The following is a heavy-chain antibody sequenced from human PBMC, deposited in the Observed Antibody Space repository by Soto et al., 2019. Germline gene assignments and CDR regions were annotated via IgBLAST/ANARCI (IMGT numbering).Heavy chain of an antibody. D-gene: IGHD1-1*01. J-gene: IGHJ6*02. Sequence: SVKVSCKASGGTFSSYTISWVRQAPGQGLEWMGRIIPILGIANYAQKFQGRVTITADKSTSTAYMELSSLRSEDTAVYYCASGNGSESPYYYYGMDVWGQGTTVTVSS. CDR3: ASGNGSESPYYYYGMDV. CDR1: GGTFSSYT. CDR2: IIPILGIA. V-gene: IGHV1-69*02.